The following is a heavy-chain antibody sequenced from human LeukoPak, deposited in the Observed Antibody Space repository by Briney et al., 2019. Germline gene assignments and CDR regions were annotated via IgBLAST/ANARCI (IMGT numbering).Heavy chain of an antibody. CDR1: GFTFSSYS. Sequence: PGGSLRLSCAASGFTFSSYSMNWVRQAPGKGLQWVSGISASGGSTYYADSVRGRFTISRDNSKNTLYLQMNSLRAEDTAVYYCAKDWYYYDSSGYSDYWGQGTLVTVSS. CDR3: AKDWYYYDSSGYSDY. D-gene: IGHD3-22*01. V-gene: IGHV3-23*01. J-gene: IGHJ4*02. CDR2: ISASGGST.